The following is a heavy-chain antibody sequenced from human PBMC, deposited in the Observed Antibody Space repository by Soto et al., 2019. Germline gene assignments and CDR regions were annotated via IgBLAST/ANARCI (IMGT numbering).Heavy chain of an antibody. V-gene: IGHV3-74*03. CDR2: LSSDGFGT. CDR3: ARDLGGPDY. J-gene: IGHJ4*02. Sequence: GGSPRLSCAASGFTLSPYWMHWVRQAPGRGLEWVARLSSDGFGTAYADSVKGRFLISRDTARNTLFLHMNILRHEDTAVYYCARDLGGPDYWGRGTLVTVSS. CDR1: GFTLSPYW. D-gene: IGHD3-16*01.